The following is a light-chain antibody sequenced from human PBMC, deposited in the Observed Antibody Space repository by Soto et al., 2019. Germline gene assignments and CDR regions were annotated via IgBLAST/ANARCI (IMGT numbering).Light chain of an antibody. CDR1: SSDVGGYNF. CDR3: SSYAGNNNLV. CDR2: EVT. V-gene: IGLV2-8*01. J-gene: IGLJ7*01. Sequence: QSVLAQPPSASGSPGQSVTISCTGSSSDVGGYNFVSWYQQHPGKAPKLIISEVTKRPSGVADRFSGSKSGNTASLTVSGLQAEDEADYYCSSYAGNNNLVFGGGTQLTVL.